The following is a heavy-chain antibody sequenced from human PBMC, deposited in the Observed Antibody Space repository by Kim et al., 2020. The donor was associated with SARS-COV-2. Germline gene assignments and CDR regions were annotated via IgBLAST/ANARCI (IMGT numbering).Heavy chain of an antibody. CDR1: GFTFSNAW. J-gene: IGHJ6*02. V-gene: IGHV3-15*01. D-gene: IGHD6-19*01. CDR3: TTPIRLARYSSGWYHYYYGMDV. Sequence: GGSLRLSCAASGFTFSNAWMSWVRQAPGKGLEWVGRIKSKTDGGTTDYAAPVKGRFTISRDDSKNTLYLQMNSLKTEDTAVYYCTTPIRLARYSSGWYHYYYGMDVWGQGTTVNVSS. CDR2: IKSKTDGGTT.